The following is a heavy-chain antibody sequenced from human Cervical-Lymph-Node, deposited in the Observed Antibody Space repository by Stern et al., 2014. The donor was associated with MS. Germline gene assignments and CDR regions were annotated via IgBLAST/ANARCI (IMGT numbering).Heavy chain of an antibody. J-gene: IGHJ4*02. CDR1: GYTFTTYG. CDR3: ARDKMHAFDY. V-gene: IGHV1-18*01. D-gene: IGHD2-8*01. CDR2: ISADSGNT. Sequence: VHLVESETEVKKPGASVLVSCKASGYTFTTYGITWVRQAPGQGLEWMGWISADSGNTKYAQKFQDRVTMTRDTTTGTAYMEVRSLRSEDTAVYYCARDKMHAFDYWGQGTQVTVPS.